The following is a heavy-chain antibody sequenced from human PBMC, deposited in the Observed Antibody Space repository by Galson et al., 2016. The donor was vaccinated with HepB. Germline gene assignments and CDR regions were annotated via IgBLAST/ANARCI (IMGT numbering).Heavy chain of an antibody. CDR3: AEGFPDSSDYDYYHYYNMDV. CDR1: GFTFSSSA. J-gene: IGHJ6*02. Sequence: SVKVSCKASGFTFSSSAVQWVRQARGQRLEWIGWIVVGSGNTNYAQKFQERVTITRDMSTSTAYMELSSLRSEDTAVYYCAEGFPDSSDYDYYHYYNMDVWGQGTTVTVSS. CDR2: IVVGSGNT. V-gene: IGHV1-58*01. D-gene: IGHD3-22*01.